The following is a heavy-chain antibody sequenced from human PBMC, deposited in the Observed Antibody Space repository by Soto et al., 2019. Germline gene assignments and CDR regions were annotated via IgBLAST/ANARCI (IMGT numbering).Heavy chain of an antibody. CDR1: GFTFSSYA. CDR2: ISYDGSNK. J-gene: IGHJ4*02. V-gene: IGHV3-30-3*01. CDR3: ARDRGGKNTLILYYFDY. Sequence: PGGSLRLSCAASGFTFSSYAMHWVRQAPGKGLEWVAVISYDGSNKYYADYVKGRFTISRDNSKNTLYLQMNSLRAEDTAVYYCARDRGGKNTLILYYFDYWGQGTLVTVSS. D-gene: IGHD2-15*01.